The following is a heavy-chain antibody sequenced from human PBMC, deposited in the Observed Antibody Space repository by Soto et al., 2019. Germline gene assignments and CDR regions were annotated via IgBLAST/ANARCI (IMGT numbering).Heavy chain of an antibody. CDR1: GFTFSSYG. D-gene: IGHD6-13*01. Sequence: GGSLRLSGAASGFTFSSYGMHWVRQAPGKGLEWVSVISYDGSNKYYADSVKGRFTISRDNSKNTLYLQMNSLRAEDTAVYYCAKDRIAAADYYYYGMDVWGQGTTVTVSS. CDR2: ISYDGSNK. J-gene: IGHJ6*02. V-gene: IGHV3-30*18. CDR3: AKDRIAAADYYYYGMDV.